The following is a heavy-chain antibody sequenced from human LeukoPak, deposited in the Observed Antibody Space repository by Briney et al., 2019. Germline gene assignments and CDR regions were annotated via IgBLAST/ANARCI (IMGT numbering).Heavy chain of an antibody. CDR1: GGSISNYY. D-gene: IGHD7-27*01. CDR3: ARHNWGDSFDY. CDR2: IYYSGST. J-gene: IGHJ4*02. V-gene: IGHV4-59*08. Sequence: SETLSLNCTVSGGSISNYYWSWIRQPPGKGLEWIGYIYYSGSTNYNPSLKSRVTISVDTSKNQFSLKLSSVTAADTAVYYCARHNWGDSFDYWGQGTLVTVSS.